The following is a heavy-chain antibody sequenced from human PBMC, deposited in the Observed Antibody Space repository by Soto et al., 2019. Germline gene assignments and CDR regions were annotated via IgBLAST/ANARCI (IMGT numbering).Heavy chain of an antibody. CDR1: GFTFSTYW. V-gene: IGHV3-74*01. CDR3: ARGTLTSIDMVDY. CDR2: IRGDGTRT. Sequence: EVQLVESGGALVQPGGSLRLSCAASGFTFSTYWMHWVRQGPGKGLVWVSRIRGDGTRTNYADSVRGRFTVSRDNAKNTLYLQINSLTAEDTAMYYCARGTLTSIDMVDYWGQGTLVTVSS. J-gene: IGHJ4*02. D-gene: IGHD2-21*01.